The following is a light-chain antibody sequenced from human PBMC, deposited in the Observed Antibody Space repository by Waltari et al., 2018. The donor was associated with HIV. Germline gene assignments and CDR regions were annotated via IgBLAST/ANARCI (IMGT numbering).Light chain of an antibody. CDR1: SSDVGGYNY. CDR2: EVS. CDR3: SSYTSSSSYV. Sequence: QSALTQPASVSGSPGQSITISCPGTSSDVGGYNYVSWYQQHPGKAPKLMIYEVSNRPSGVSNRFSGSKSGNMASLTISGLQAEDEADYYCSSYTSSSSYVFGTGTKVTVL. J-gene: IGLJ1*01. V-gene: IGLV2-14*01.